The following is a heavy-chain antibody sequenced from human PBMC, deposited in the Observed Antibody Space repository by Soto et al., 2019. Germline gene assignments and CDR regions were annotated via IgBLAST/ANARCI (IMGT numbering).Heavy chain of an antibody. CDR2: ISGSGGST. J-gene: IGHJ4*02. CDR3: AKDRKLSITMVRGDLDY. Sequence: EVQLLESGGGLVQPGGSLRLSCAASGFTFSSYAMSWVRQAPGKGLEWVSAISGSGGSTYYADSVKGRFTIPRDNSKNTLYLQMNSLRAEDTAVYYCAKDRKLSITMVRGDLDYWGQGTLVTVSS. D-gene: IGHD3-10*01. CDR1: GFTFSSYA. V-gene: IGHV3-23*01.